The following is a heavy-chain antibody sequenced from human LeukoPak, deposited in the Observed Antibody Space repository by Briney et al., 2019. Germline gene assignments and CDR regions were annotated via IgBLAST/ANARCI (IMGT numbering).Heavy chain of an antibody. J-gene: IGHJ6*02. CDR1: GGTFSSYA. V-gene: IGHV1-69*01. CDR3: ARDMSPSRPRIAARPDAWWNYYGMDV. Sequence: ASVKVSCKASGGTFSSYAISWVRQAPGQGLEWMGGIIPIFGTANCAQKFQGRVTITADESTSTAYMELSSLRSEDTAVYYCARDMSPSRPRIAARPDAWWNYYGMDVWGQGTTVTVSS. D-gene: IGHD6-6*01. CDR2: IIPIFGTA.